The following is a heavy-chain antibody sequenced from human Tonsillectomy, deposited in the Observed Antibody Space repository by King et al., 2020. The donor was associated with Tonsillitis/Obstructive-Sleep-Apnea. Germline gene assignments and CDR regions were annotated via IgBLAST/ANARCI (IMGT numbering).Heavy chain of an antibody. Sequence: VQLVESGGGVVQPGRSLRLSCAASGFTFSHYAFHWVRQAPGKGLEWVAVISYDGSNKYYADSVKGRFTISRDNAKNLLYLQMNSLRAEDTAVYYCARDPWYYDFWSGQDYYYMDVWGKGTTVTVSS. CDR3: ARDPWYYDFWSGQDYYYMDV. CDR1: GFTFSHYA. V-gene: IGHV3-30*04. CDR2: ISYDGSNK. J-gene: IGHJ6*03. D-gene: IGHD3-3*01.